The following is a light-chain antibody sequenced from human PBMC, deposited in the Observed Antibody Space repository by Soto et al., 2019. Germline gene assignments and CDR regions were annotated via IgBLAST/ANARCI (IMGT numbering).Light chain of an antibody. J-gene: IGKJ1*01. V-gene: IGKV1-27*01. CDR3: QHYNSYSEA. CDR2: SAS. Sequence: DIQMTQSPSSLSASVGDRVTITCRPSRGIGNALAWYQQKPGTVPKLLIHSASTLQSGVPSRFSGSGSGTDFTLTISSLQPDDFATYYCQHYNSYSEAFGQGTKVDI. CDR1: RGIGNA.